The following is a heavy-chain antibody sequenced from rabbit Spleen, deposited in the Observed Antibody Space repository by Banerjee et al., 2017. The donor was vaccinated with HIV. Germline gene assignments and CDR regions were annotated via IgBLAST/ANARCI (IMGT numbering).Heavy chain of an antibody. CDR3: ARSAGAYGYPDL. Sequence: QSLEESGGDLVKPGASLTLTCTASGVSFSFNSYMCWVRQAPGKGLEWIGCIYTSSGSTYYANWAKGRFTISKTSSTTVTLQMTSLTAADTATYFCARSAGAYGYPDLWGPGTLVTVS. V-gene: IGHV1S40*01. CDR2: IYTSSGST. J-gene: IGHJ4*01. CDR1: GVSFSFNSY. D-gene: IGHD6-1*01.